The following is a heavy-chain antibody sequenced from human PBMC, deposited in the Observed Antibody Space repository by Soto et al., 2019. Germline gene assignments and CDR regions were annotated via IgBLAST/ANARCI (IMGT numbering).Heavy chain of an antibody. CDR1: CGAINNYY. J-gene: IGHJ5*02. D-gene: IGHD3-3*01. Sequence: PSETLSLTWTVFCGAINNYYCSRIRQPAGKGLEWIGRIYSSGSTKYNPSLQSRVTMSLDTSKNQFSLRLTSVTAADTAVYYCARGQRFSDWFDPWGQGTLVTV. CDR2: IYSSGST. CDR3: ARGQRFSDWFDP. V-gene: IGHV4-4*07.